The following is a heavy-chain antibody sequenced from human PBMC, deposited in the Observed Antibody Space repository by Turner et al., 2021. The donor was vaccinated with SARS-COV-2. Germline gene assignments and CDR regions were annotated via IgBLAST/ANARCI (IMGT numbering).Heavy chain of an antibody. CDR1: GGSISSSNYY. CDR2: IDYSGST. J-gene: IGHJ6*02. V-gene: IGHV4-39*01. Sequence: QLQLQESGPGLVKPSETLSLTCTVSGGSISSSNYYWGWIRPPPGKGLEWIGSIDYSGSTNYNPSLKSRVTISVDTSKNQFALKLSSVTAADTAVYYCARLLNPGSYYYYYYGMDVWGQGTTVTVSS. D-gene: IGHD3-10*01. CDR3: ARLLNPGSYYYYYYGMDV.